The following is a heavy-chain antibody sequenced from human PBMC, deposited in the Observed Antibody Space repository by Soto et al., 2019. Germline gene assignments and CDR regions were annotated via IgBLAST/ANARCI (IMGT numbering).Heavy chain of an antibody. CDR3: ARGHLAVVPVASWFYYMDV. CDR1: GYTFTNYA. J-gene: IGHJ6*03. Sequence: QVQLVQSGAEVEKPGASVKVSCKASGYTFTNYAVHWVRQAPGQRLEWMGWTNAGNGNTRYSQKFQGRVTITRDAPARTVYMELSSLRSEDTAVYYCARGHLAVVPVASWFYYMDVWGKGTTVTVSS. V-gene: IGHV1-3*01. CDR2: TNAGNGNT. D-gene: IGHD2-2*01.